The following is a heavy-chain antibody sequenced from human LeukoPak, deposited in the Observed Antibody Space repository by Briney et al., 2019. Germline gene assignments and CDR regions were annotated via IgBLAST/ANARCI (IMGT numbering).Heavy chain of an antibody. CDR2: INSDGSTT. J-gene: IGHJ4*02. Sequence: GGSLRLSCAASGFTFSSYWMHWVRQAPGRGLVWVSRINSDGSTTSYADSVKGRFTISRDNAKNTLYLQMNGLRAEDTAVYYCARDKVVGATYFDYWGQGTLVTVSS. CDR1: GFTFSSYW. D-gene: IGHD1-26*01. V-gene: IGHV3-74*01. CDR3: ARDKVVGATYFDY.